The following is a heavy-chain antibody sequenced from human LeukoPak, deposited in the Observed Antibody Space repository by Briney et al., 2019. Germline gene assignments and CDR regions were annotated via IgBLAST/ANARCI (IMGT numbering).Heavy chain of an antibody. Sequence: GGSLRLSCAASGFTFSSYAMHRVRQAPGKGLQWLALTSDDGSTKYYADSVKGRFTISRDNSQNTLYLQMNSLRADETAIYYCARAPGGFHGDYSPIAYWGQGTLVTVSS. CDR3: ARAPGGFHGDYSPIAY. D-gene: IGHD4-17*01. CDR1: GFTFSSYA. CDR2: TSDDGSTK. J-gene: IGHJ4*02. V-gene: IGHV3-30-3*01.